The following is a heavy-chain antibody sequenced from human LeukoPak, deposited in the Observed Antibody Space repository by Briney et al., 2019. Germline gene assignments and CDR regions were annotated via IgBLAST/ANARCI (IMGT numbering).Heavy chain of an antibody. J-gene: IGHJ4*02. D-gene: IGHD5-12*01. V-gene: IGHV4-30-4*08. CDR1: GGSISSGDYY. CDR3: ARAGYSGYELKD. CDR2: IYYSGST. Sequence: SETLSLTCTVSGGSISSGDYYWSWIRQPPGMGLEWIGYIYYSGSTYYNPSLKSRVTISVDTSKNQFSLKLSSVTAADTAVYYCARAGYSGYELKDWGQGTLVTVSS.